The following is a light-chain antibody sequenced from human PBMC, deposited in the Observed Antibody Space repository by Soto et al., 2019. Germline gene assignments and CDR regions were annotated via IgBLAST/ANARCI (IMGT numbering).Light chain of an antibody. CDR3: QQYAASPG. Sequence: EIVLTQSPGTLSLSPGERATLSCRASQSVSSSYLAWYQQKPGQAPRLIIYGASSRATGIPDSFSGSGSGTDFTLTISRLEPEDFAVYYCQQYAASPGFGGGTKVDIK. CDR1: QSVSSSY. V-gene: IGKV3-20*01. CDR2: GAS. J-gene: IGKJ4*02.